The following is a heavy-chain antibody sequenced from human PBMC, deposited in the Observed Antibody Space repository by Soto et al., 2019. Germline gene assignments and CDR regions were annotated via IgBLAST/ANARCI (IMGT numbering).Heavy chain of an antibody. CDR2: IYNSGNS. D-gene: IGHD3-10*01. V-gene: IGHV4-30-2*01. J-gene: IGHJ6*02. CDR3: AGSGKAGMDV. Sequence: QLQLQESGSRLVKPSQTLSLPCAVSGGSISRGGFSWRWIRQPPGQGLEWIGYIYNSGNSYYNPSLESRVTMSIDRSKNHFSLNVTSMTAADTAVYYCAGSGKAGMDVWGQGTKVTVSS. CDR1: GGSISRGGFS.